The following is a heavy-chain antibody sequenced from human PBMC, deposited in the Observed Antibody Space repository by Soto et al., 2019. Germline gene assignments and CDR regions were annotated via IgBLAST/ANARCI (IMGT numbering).Heavy chain of an antibody. V-gene: IGHV4-30-4*01. CDR2: ISYSAST. Sequence: SETLSLTCTVSGGSIRSGDYYWSWIRQSPGKGLEWIAYISYSASTYNNPSLKSRVTVSVDTSKNQFSLKLNSVTAADTAVYYCARVGSGYPYYFDSWGQGTLVTVSS. CDR1: GGSIRSGDYY. CDR3: ARVGSGYPYYFDS. J-gene: IGHJ4*02. D-gene: IGHD5-12*01.